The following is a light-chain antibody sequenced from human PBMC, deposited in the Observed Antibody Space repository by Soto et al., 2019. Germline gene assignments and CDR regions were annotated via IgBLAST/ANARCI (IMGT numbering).Light chain of an antibody. Sequence: EIVLTQSPAILSLSPGESATLSYRASQSVSSFLAWYQQKPGQDPSLLIYDESNRATGIPARFSGSGSGTDFTLTISSLEPEELALYDCQQRSSWPRTVGQGTQVEI. J-gene: IGKJ1*01. CDR1: QSVSSF. CDR2: DES. CDR3: QQRSSWPRT. V-gene: IGKV3-11*01.